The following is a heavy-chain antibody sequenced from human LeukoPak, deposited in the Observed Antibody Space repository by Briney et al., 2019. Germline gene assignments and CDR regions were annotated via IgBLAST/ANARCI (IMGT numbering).Heavy chain of an antibody. V-gene: IGHV1-8*03. CDR2: MNPNSGNT. CDR3: AREIAAAAIDY. D-gene: IGHD6-13*01. Sequence: ASVKVSCKASGYTFTSYYMHWVRQAPGQGLEWMGWMNPNSGNTGYAQKFQGRVTITRNTSISTVYMELSSLRSEDTAVYYCAREIAAAAIDYWGQGTLVTVSS. J-gene: IGHJ4*02. CDR1: GYTFTSYY.